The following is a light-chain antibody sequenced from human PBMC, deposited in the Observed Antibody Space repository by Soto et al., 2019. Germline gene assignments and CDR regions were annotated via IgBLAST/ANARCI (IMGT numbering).Light chain of an antibody. CDR1: GRDIGAYDY. Sequence: QSALTQPASVSGPPGQSITISCTGSGRDIGAYDYVSWYQQHPGKAPKLLIYGVKNRPSGVSYRFSASKSAFTASLTISGLQAEDEAHYYCSSYTTSYFYVFGPGTKVTVL. V-gene: IGLV2-14*01. J-gene: IGLJ1*01. CDR3: SSYTTSYFYV. CDR2: GVK.